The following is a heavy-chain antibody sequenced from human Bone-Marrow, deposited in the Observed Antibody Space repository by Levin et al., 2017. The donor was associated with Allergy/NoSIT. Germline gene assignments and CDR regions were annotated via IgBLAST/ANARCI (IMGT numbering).Heavy chain of an antibody. CDR2: IWYDGSNE. D-gene: IGHD3-22*01. Sequence: GESLKISCATSGFTFTTYAMHWVRQAPGKGLEWMAVIWYDGSNEYYADSVRGRFTISRDNSKNTLYLQMNSLRAEDTAVYFCARDSVEVVEPAPDDNNQPSLLMDVWGQGTTVIDSS. CDR3: ARDSVEVVEPAPDDNNQPSLLMDV. V-gene: IGHV3-33*01. J-gene: IGHJ6*02. CDR1: GFTFTTYA.